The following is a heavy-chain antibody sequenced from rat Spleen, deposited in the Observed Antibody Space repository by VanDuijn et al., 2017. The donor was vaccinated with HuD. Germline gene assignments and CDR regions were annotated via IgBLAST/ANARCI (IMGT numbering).Heavy chain of an antibody. V-gene: IGHV2-6*01. CDR3: TRSGGAPDY. D-gene: IGHD5-1*01. J-gene: IGHJ2*01. CDR1: GFSLTSYH. CDR2: ISSGGTT. Sequence: QVQLKESGPGLVQPSQTLSLTCTVSGFSLTSYHVSWVRQPPEKGLEWIAAISSGGTTYYNSAPKSRLSISRDTSKSQVFLKMNSLQTEDTAMYFCTRSGGAPDYWGQGVMVTVSS.